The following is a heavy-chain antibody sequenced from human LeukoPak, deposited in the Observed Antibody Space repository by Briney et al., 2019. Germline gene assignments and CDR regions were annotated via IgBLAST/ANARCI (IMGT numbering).Heavy chain of an antibody. CDR1: GYSFTSYW. CDR2: IYPGDSDT. CDR3: ARQKSGSYSGCNWFDP. D-gene: IGHD1-26*01. Sequence: GESLKISCKGSGYSFTSYWIGWVRQMPGKGLEWMGIIYPGDSDTRYSPSFQGQVTISADKSISTAYLQWSSLKASDTAMYYCARQKSGSYSGCNWFDPWGQGTLVTVSS. J-gene: IGHJ5*02. V-gene: IGHV5-51*01.